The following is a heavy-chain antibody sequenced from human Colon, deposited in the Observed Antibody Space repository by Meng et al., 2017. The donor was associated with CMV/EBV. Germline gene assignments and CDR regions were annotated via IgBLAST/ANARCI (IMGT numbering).Heavy chain of an antibody. CDR3: AKSWASITIFGVPRGGSYYYNMDV. V-gene: IGHV3-74*03. J-gene: IGHJ6*02. CDR2: IASDEVDSRDESKM. CDR1: GFTFRNYW. Sequence: GESLKISCAASGFTFRNYWMHWVRQPPGEGLMWVARIASDEVDSRDESKMTYADSVKGRFTISRDNSKDTLYLEMNNLRPEDAAVYYCAKSWASITIFGVPRGGSYYYNMDVWGQGTSVTVSS. D-gene: IGHD3-3*01.